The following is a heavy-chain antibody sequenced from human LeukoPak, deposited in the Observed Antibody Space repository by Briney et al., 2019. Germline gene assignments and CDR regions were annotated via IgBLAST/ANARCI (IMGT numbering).Heavy chain of an antibody. V-gene: IGHV3-74*01. D-gene: IGHD3-16*01. CDR3: ARDYGFGGNYMDV. CDR1: GFTFSNYW. J-gene: IGHJ6*03. CDR2: INSDEINT. Sequence: AGTLRLSCAASGFTFSNYWMHWVRQAPGKGLGWVSRINSDEINTSYADSVKDRFTISRDNDKNSLYLQMNSLRAEDRAVFYCARDYGFGGNYMDVWGKGTTVTVSS.